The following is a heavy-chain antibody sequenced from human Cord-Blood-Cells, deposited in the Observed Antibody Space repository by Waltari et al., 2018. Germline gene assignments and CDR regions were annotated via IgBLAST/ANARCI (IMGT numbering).Heavy chain of an antibody. CDR2: IKQDGSEK. V-gene: IGHV3-7*01. J-gene: IGHJ4*02. CDR3: ARGHDPYYFDY. Sequence: EVQLVESGGGLVQPGGSLSLSGAASGITFRIYWMRWGRQAPGQGLEWVANIKQDGSEKYYVDSVKGRFTISRDNAKNSLYLQMNSLRAEDTAVYYCARGHDPYYFDYWGQGTLVTVSS. CDR1: GITFRIYW.